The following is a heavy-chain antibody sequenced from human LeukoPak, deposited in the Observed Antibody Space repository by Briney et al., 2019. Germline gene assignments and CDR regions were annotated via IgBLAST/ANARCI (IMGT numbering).Heavy chain of an antibody. CDR2: IYSGGST. CDR3: ARARNELRYAFDI. V-gene: IGHV3-53*01. CDR1: GFTVSSNY. J-gene: IGHJ3*02. D-gene: IGHD4-23*01. Sequence: PGGSLRLSCAASGFTVSSNYMSWVRQAPGKGLEWVSVIYSGGSTYYADSVKGRFTISRDNSKNTLYLQMNSLRAEDTAVYYCARARNELRYAFDIWGQGTMVTVSS.